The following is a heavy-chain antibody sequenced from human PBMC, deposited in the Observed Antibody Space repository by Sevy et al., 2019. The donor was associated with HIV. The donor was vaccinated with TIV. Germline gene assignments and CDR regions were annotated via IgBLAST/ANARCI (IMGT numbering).Heavy chain of an antibody. V-gene: IGHV1-24*01. D-gene: IGHD3-22*01. CDR3: TTMEYYHNIIGSSSGDY. J-gene: IGHJ4*02. CDR1: GYTLTKLD. CDR2: FDPEDGDT. Sequence: ASVKVSCKVSGYTLTKLDMHWVRQAPGEGLEWMGGFDPEDGDTFYAQKFQGRVTMTEDTSTDTAYMELSSLRSEDTAVYYCTTMEYYHNIIGSSSGDYWGQGTLVTVSS.